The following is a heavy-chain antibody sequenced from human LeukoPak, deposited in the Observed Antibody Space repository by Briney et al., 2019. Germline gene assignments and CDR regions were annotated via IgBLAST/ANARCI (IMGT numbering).Heavy chain of an antibody. CDR1: GGSIRTHY. CDR2: INYSGST. V-gene: IGHV4-59*11. Sequence: ETLSLTCTVSGGSIRTHYWSWIRQPPGKGLEWIGDINYSGSTNYNPSLKSRVTISVDTSKNQFSLKLSSVTAADTAVYYCAREPPFSYDSSGYYPNYFDYWGQGTLVTVSS. D-gene: IGHD3-22*01. J-gene: IGHJ4*02. CDR3: AREPPFSYDSSGYYPNYFDY.